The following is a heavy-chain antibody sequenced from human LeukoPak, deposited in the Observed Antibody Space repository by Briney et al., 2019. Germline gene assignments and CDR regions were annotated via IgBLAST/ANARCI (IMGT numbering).Heavy chain of an antibody. Sequence: GGSLRLSCAASGFTFSNYSMNWVRQAPGKGLEWVSSISTSSSYIYYADSVKGRFTISRDNAKNSLYLQMNSLTAEDTAVYYCARVVSGSYCSFDYWGQGTLVTVSS. CDR2: ISTSSSYI. V-gene: IGHV3-21*01. CDR3: ARVVSGSYCSFDY. J-gene: IGHJ4*02. CDR1: GFTFSNYS. D-gene: IGHD1-26*01.